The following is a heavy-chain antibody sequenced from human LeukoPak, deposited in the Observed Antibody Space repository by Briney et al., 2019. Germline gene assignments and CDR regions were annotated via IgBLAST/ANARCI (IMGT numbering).Heavy chain of an antibody. CDR3: ARGSSGWFSIDY. D-gene: IGHD6-19*01. CDR2: IYSSGTT. V-gene: IGHV4-4*07. CDR1: GGSISSYY. J-gene: IGHJ4*02. Sequence: SETLSLTCTVSGGSISSYYWSWIRQAAGKGLEWIGRIYSSGTTNYNPALKSRVTMSVDTSKNQFSLRLSSVTAADTAVYYCARGSSGWFSIDYWGQGILVTVSS.